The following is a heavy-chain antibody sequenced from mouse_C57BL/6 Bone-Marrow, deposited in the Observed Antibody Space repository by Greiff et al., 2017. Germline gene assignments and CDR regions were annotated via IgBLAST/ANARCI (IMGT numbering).Heavy chain of an antibody. CDR3: TRCDTTVVADY. D-gene: IGHD1-1*01. Sequence: QVQLQQPGAELVKPGASVKLSCKASGYTFTSYWMHWVKQRPGQGLEWIGMIHPNSGSTNYNEKFKSKATLTVDKSSSTSYMQLSSLTSEDSAVYYCTRCDTTVVADYWGQGTTLTVSS. CDR2: IHPNSGST. V-gene: IGHV1-64*01. CDR1: GYTFTSYW. J-gene: IGHJ2*01.